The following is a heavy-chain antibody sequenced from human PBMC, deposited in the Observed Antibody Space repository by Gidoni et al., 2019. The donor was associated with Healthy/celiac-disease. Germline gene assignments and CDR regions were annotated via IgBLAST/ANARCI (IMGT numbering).Heavy chain of an antibody. Sequence: EVQLLESGGGLVQPGGSLRLSCAASGFPFSSYAMSWVRQAPGKGLEWVSAISGSGGSTYYADSVKGRFTISRDNSKNTLYLQMNSLRAEDTAVYYCARDLYYDFWSGYYTYYYGMDVWGQGTTVTVSS. CDR2: ISGSGGST. V-gene: IGHV3-23*01. J-gene: IGHJ6*02. CDR3: ARDLYYDFWSGYYTYYYGMDV. CDR1: GFPFSSYA. D-gene: IGHD3-3*01.